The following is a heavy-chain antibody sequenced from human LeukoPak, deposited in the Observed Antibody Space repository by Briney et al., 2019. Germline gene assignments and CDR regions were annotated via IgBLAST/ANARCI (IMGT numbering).Heavy chain of an antibody. Sequence: GRSLRLSCAASGFTFSSYGMPWVRQAPGKGLEWVAVIWYDGSNKYYADSVKGRFTISRDNSKNTLYLQMNSLRAEDTAVYYCARDFLLSPGSIDIWGQGTMVTASS. CDR1: GFTFSSYG. D-gene: IGHD2-2*01. V-gene: IGHV3-33*01. J-gene: IGHJ3*02. CDR3: ARDFLLSPGSIDI. CDR2: IWYDGSNK.